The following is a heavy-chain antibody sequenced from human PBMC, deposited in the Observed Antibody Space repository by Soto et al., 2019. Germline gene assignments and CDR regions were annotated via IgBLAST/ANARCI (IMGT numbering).Heavy chain of an antibody. CDR1: GGTFSSYA. V-gene: IGHV1-69*13. CDR3: ARGGYCSGGSGYSWYFDL. Sequence: SVKVSCQASGGTFSSYAISWVRQAPGQGPEWMGGIIPIFGTANYAQKFQGRVTITADESTSTAYMELSSLRSEDTAVYYCARGGYCSGGSGYSWYFDLWGRGTLVTSPQ. CDR2: IIPIFGTA. D-gene: IGHD2-15*01. J-gene: IGHJ2*01.